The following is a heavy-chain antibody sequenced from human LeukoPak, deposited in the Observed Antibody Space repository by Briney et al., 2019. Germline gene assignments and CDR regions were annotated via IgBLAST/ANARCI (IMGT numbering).Heavy chain of an antibody. D-gene: IGHD3-16*02. V-gene: IGHV3-13*01. CDR1: GFSVSTFD. Sequence: GGSLRLSCVASGFSVSTFDMYWVRQAAGGGLEWVAAVGTNHDTLYLGSVRGRFTISRENAKNSLSLEMSYLTVEDTAVYYCTREWRGIASHYSGMDVWGQGTAVIVSS. J-gene: IGHJ6*02. CDR3: TREWRGIASHYSGMDV. CDR2: VGTNHDT.